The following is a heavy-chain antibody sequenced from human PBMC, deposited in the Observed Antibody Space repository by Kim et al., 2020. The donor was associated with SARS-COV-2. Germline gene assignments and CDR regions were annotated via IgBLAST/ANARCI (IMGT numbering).Heavy chain of an antibody. J-gene: IGHJ6*02. CDR2: IYYSGST. D-gene: IGHD3-9*01. CDR1: GGSISSSSYY. V-gene: IGHV4-39*01. Sequence: SETLSLTCTVSGGSISSSSYYWGWIRQPPGKGLEWIGSIYYSGSTYYNPSLKSRVTISVDTSKNQFSLKLSSVTAADTAVYYCARRIYDILTGYRGMDVWGQGTTVTVSS. CDR3: ARRIYDILTGYRGMDV.